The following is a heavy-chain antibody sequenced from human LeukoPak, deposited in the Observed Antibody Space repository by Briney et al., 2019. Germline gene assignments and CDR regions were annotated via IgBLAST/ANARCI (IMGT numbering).Heavy chain of an antibody. CDR1: GFTFSNYG. CDR3: AKDRTAGYDGLVDY. V-gene: IGHV3-30*18. J-gene: IGHJ4*02. Sequence: GGSLRHSCAASGFTFSNYGMHWVRQAPGKGLEWVAVISYDGSNKYYADSVTGRFTSSRDNSKNTLYLQMNSLRAEDRAVYYWAKDRTAGYDGLVDYWGQGTLVTVSS. CDR2: ISYDGSNK. D-gene: IGHD5-12*01.